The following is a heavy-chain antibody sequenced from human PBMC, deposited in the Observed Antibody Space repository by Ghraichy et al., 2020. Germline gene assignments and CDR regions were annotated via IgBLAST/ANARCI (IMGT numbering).Heavy chain of an antibody. J-gene: IGHJ4*02. V-gene: IGHV4-39*01. CDR3: ASLLGYCSSTSCRGLGYFDY. CDR2: IYYSGST. D-gene: IGHD2-2*01. CDR1: GGSISSSSYY. Sequence: SETLSLTCTVSGGSISSSSYYWGWIRQPPGKGLEWIGSIYYSGSTYYNPSLKSRVTISVDTSKNQFSLKLSSVTAADTAVYYCASLLGYCSSTSCRGLGYFDYWGQGTLVTVSS.